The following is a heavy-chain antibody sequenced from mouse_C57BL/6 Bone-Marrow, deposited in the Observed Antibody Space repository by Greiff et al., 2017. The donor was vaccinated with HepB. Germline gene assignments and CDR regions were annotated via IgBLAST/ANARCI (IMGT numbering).Heavy chain of an antibody. Sequence: DVKLVESGGGLVKPGGSLKLSCAASGFTFSSYAMSWVRQTPEKRLEWVATISDGGSYTYYPDNVKGRFTISRDNAKNNLYLQMSHLKSEDTAMYYCARDHGGYFDYWGQGTTLTVSS. V-gene: IGHV5-4*01. CDR1: GFTFSSYA. J-gene: IGHJ2*01. CDR3: ARDHGGYFDY. CDR2: ISDGGSYT.